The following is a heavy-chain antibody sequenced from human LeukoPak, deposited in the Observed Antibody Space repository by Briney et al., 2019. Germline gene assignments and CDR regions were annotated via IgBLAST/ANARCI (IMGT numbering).Heavy chain of an antibody. V-gene: IGHV4-31*11. CDR1: DESFSGYY. CDR3: ATSPPGY. J-gene: IGHJ4*02. CDR2: IYYSGST. Sequence: SETLSLTCAVYDESFSGYYWSWIRQHPGKGLEWIGYIYYSGSTYYNPSLKSRVTISVDTSKNQFSLKLSSVTAADTAVYYCATSPPGYWGQGTLVTVSS.